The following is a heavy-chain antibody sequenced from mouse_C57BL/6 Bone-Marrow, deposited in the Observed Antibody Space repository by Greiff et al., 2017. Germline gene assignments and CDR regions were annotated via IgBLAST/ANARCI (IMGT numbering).Heavy chain of an antibody. Sequence: QVQLQQSGPELVKPGASVKISCKASGYAFSSSWMHWVKQRPGKGLEWIGRIYPGDGDTNYNGKFKGKATLTADKSSSTAYMQLSSLTYEDSAVYFCARGGGKYDYAMDYWGQGTSVTVSS. D-gene: IGHD2-1*01. CDR1: GYAFSSSW. J-gene: IGHJ4*01. CDR2: IYPGDGDT. V-gene: IGHV1-82*01. CDR3: ARGGGKYDYAMDY.